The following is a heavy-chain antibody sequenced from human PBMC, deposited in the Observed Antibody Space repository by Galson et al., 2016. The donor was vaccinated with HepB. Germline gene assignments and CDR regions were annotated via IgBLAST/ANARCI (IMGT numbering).Heavy chain of an antibody. CDR1: GFTFSDYY. CDR3: ARSYCGGDCQYDH. V-gene: IGHV3-11*06. J-gene: IGHJ5*02. CDR2: VASRGTHT. D-gene: IGHD2-21*02. Sequence: SLRLSCAASGFTFSDYYMTWIRQSPGRGLEWVSYVASRGTHTKYAESVKGRFTISRDNAENTLYLEMNSLREEDTAVYYCARSYCGGDCQYDHWGQGTRVIVSS.